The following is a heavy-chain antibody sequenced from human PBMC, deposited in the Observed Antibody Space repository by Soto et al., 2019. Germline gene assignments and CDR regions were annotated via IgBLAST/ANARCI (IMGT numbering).Heavy chain of an antibody. D-gene: IGHD3-10*01. CDR3: ARDFSWFGELIASDY. CDR1: GYTFTSYA. Sequence: QVQLVQSGAEVKKPGASVKVSCKTSGYTFTSYAMHWVRQDPGQRLEWMGWINAGNGNTKYSQKFQGRVTITRDTSASTAYMELSSLRSEDTAVYYCARDFSWFGELIASDYWGQGTLVTVSS. J-gene: IGHJ4*02. CDR2: INAGNGNT. V-gene: IGHV1-3*01.